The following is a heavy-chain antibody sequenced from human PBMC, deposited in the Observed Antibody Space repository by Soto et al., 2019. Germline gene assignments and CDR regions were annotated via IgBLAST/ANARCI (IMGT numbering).Heavy chain of an antibody. CDR2: INQDGSEK. J-gene: IGHJ4*02. CDR3: AAGEPLNY. Sequence: EVQLVESGGGLVQPGGSPRLSCAASGFTFNTFWMSWVRQAPGKGLEWVANINQDGSEKYYVDSVKGRFTISRDNAKKSLYLQMNSLRAEDTAMYYCAAGEPLNYRGQGTLVTVSS. D-gene: IGHD3-10*01. CDR1: GFTFNTFW. V-gene: IGHV3-7*01.